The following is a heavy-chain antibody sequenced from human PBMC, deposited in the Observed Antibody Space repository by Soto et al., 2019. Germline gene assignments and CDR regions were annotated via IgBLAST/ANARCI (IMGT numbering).Heavy chain of an antibody. CDR2: IYYSGST. D-gene: IGHD1-1*01. Sequence: SETLSLTCTVSGGSISSYYWSWIRQPPGKGLEWIGYIYYSGSTNYNPSLKSRVTISVDTSKNQFSLKLSSVTAADTAVYYCARDVGNLFDYWGQGTLVTVSS. V-gene: IGHV4-59*01. CDR3: ARDVGNLFDY. J-gene: IGHJ4*02. CDR1: GGSISSYY.